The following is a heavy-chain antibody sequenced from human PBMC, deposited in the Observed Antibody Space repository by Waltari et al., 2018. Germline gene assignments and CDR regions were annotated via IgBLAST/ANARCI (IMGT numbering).Heavy chain of an antibody. Sequence: EVKVVESGGGLVKPGGSLRLSCAASGFTSSNYSINWVRQTPGKGLEWVSSIRGSTRYIHYGDSVKGRFTISRDNAENSVFLQMNSLRVEDTAVYYCVREYWFRMDVWGQGTTVTVS. CDR3: VREYWFRMDV. CDR2: IRGSTRYI. CDR1: GFTSSNYS. D-gene: IGHD2-15*01. J-gene: IGHJ6*02. V-gene: IGHV3-21*04.